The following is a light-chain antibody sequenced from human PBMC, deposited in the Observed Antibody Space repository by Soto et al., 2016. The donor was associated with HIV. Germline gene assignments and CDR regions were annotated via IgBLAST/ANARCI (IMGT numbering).Light chain of an antibody. CDR3: QQGHSFPLT. J-gene: IGKJ4*01. CDR2: TAS. CDR1: QAVSSW. Sequence: DIQMTQSPSSLSASVGDRVTITCRASQAVSSWLAWYQQKPGKAPKLLIYTASNLQSGVPSRFSGSGSGTDFTLTITTLRPDDFATYYCQQGHSFPLTFGGGTKVQIK. V-gene: IGKV1-12*01.